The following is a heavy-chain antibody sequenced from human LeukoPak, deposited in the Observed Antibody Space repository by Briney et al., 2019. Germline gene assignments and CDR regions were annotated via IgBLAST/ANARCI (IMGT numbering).Heavy chain of an antibody. J-gene: IGHJ4*02. CDR1: GGTFSSYA. CDR3: CLPKGYCSSTSCLPFFDY. V-gene: IGHV1-69*05. D-gene: IGHD2-2*01. CDR2: IIPIFGTA. Sequence: SVTVSCKASGGTFSSYAISWVRQAPGQGLEWMGGIIPIFGTANYAQKFQGRVTITTAESASTAYMELSSLRSEDTAVYYCCLPKGYCSSTSCLPFFDYWGQGTLVTVSS.